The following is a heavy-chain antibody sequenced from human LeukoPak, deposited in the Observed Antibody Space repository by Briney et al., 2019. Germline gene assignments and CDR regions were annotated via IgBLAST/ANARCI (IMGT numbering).Heavy chain of an antibody. J-gene: IGHJ4*02. V-gene: IGHV3-23*01. Sequence: GGSLRLSCAASGFTFSSYAMSWVRQAPGKGLEWVSAISGSGGSTYYADSVKGRFPISRDNSKNTLYLQMNSLRAEDTAVYYCAKVSAYYDILTGESYDYGGQGTLVTVSS. D-gene: IGHD3-9*01. CDR3: AKVSAYYDILTGESYDY. CDR1: GFTFSSYA. CDR2: ISGSGGST.